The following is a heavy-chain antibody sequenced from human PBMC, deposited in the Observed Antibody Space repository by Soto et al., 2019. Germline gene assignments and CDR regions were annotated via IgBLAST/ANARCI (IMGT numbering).Heavy chain of an antibody. V-gene: IGHV4-31*03. J-gene: IGHJ6*02. CDR3: AGTIVLVPAARRPYYYYGMDV. CDR2: IYYSGST. D-gene: IGHD2-2*01. Sequence: PSETLSLTCTVSGGSISSGGYYWSWIRQHPGKGLEWIGYIYYSGSTYYNPSLKSRVTISVDTSKNQFSLKLSSVTAADTAVYYCAGTIVLVPAARRPYYYYGMDVWGQGTTVTVSS. CDR1: GGSISSGGYY.